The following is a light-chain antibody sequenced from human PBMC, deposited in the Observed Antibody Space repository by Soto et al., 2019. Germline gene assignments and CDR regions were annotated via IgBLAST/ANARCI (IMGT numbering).Light chain of an antibody. CDR3: MQGTHWPIT. V-gene: IGKV2-30*01. Sequence: DVVMTQSQLYLPVTLGQPASISCRSSQSLVYRDGNIYLNWFQQRPGQSPRRLIYKVSNRDSGVPDRFSGSGSGTDFTLKISRVEAEDVGVYYCMQGTHWPITFGQGTRLE. J-gene: IGKJ5*01. CDR2: KVS. CDR1: QSLVYRDGNIY.